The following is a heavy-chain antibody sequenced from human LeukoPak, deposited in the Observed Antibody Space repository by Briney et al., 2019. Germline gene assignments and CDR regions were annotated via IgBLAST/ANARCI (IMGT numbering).Heavy chain of an antibody. V-gene: IGHV3-48*03. J-gene: IGHJ6*04. D-gene: IGHD3-10*02. CDR1: GFTLSSYE. CDR2: ISSSGSTI. CDR3: AELGITMIGGV. Sequence: GGSLRLSCAAPGFTLSSYEMNWGRPAPGEGLEWVSYISSSGSTIYYADSVKGRFTISRDNAKNSLYLQMNSLRAEDTAVYYCAELGITMIGGVWGKGTTVTISS.